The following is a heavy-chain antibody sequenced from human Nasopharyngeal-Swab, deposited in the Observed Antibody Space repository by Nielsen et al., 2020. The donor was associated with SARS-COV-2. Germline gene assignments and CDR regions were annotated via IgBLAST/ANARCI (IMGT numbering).Heavy chain of an antibody. Sequence: GESLKISCAASGFTFSSYAMHWVRQAPGKGLEWAAVISYDGSNKYYADSVKGRFTISRDNSKNTLYLQMNSLRAEDTAVYYCARPYSGSYWSYFDYWGQGTLVTVSS. D-gene: IGHD1-26*01. CDR1: GFTFSSYA. CDR2: ISYDGSNK. V-gene: IGHV3-30-3*01. J-gene: IGHJ4*02. CDR3: ARPYSGSYWSYFDY.